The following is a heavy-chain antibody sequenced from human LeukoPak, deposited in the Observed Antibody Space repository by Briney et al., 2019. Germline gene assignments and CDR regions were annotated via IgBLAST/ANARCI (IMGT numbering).Heavy chain of an antibody. CDR1: GYTFTSYD. CDR3: ARGQRPYQIVVVVAATRYWFDP. Sequence: ASVKVSCKASGYTFTSYDINWVRQATGQGLEWMGWMNPNSGNTGYAQKFQDRVTITRNTSISTVYMELSSLRSEDSAVYYCARGQRPYQIVVVVAATRYWFDPWGQGTLVTVSS. J-gene: IGHJ5*02. V-gene: IGHV1-8*03. D-gene: IGHD2-15*01. CDR2: MNPNSGNT.